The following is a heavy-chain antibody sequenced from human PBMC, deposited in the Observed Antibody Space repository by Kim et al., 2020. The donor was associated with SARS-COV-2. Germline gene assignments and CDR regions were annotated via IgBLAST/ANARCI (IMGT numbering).Heavy chain of an antibody. CDR1: GFTFSSYS. D-gene: IGHD3-10*01. Sequence: GGSLRLSCAASGFTFSSYSMNWVRQSPGKGLEWVGSISSSSRYIYYADPVKGLFTISRDNAKNSLYLQMNSLRAEDTAVYYCGGDFGYYGSGGYYPSGWFDPWGQGTLVTVSS. CDR3: GGDFGYYGSGGYYPSGWFDP. J-gene: IGHJ5*02. V-gene: IGHV3-21*01. CDR2: ISSSSRYI.